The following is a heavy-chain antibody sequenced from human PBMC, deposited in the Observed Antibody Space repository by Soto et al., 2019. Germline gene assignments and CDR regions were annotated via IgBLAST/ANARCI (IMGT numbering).Heavy chain of an antibody. Sequence: SETLSLTCAVSGGSVSSTNWWSWVRQPPGKGLEWIGEIYHSGNTNYNPSLKSRVTISVGKSKNQFSLKLSSVTAADTAVYFCARIAAAGTRFDYWGQGTLVT. CDR1: GGSVSSTNW. CDR3: ARIAAAGTRFDY. D-gene: IGHD6-13*01. V-gene: IGHV4-4*02. J-gene: IGHJ4*02. CDR2: IYHSGNT.